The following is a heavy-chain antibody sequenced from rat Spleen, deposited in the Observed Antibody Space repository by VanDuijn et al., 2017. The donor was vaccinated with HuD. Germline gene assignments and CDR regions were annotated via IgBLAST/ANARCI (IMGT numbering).Heavy chain of an antibody. CDR3: VRSGTGWELRYFDY. CDR2: MNSAGNT. V-gene: IGHV3-3*01. J-gene: IGHJ2*01. Sequence: EVQLQESGPGLVKPSQSLSLTCSVTVYSIKSSYRWNWIRKFPGSKLEWMGFMNSAGNTNYNPSLKGRVSITRDTPKNQFFRQLNSVTTEDTATYYCVRSGTGWELRYFDYWGQGVMVTVSS. CDR1: VYSIKSSYR. D-gene: IGHD5-1*01.